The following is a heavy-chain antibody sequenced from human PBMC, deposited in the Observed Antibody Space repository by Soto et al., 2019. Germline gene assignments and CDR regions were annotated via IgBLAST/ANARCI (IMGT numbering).Heavy chain of an antibody. V-gene: IGHV1-18*01. J-gene: IGHJ4*02. Sequence: QVQLVQSGAEVKKPGASVKVSCKASGYTFTSYGISWVRQAPGQGLEWMGWISAYNGNTNYAQKLQGRVTMTTDTATSTVYMELRSLRSDDTAVYYCARTTEFRDGSGNWGIFDYWGQGTLVTVSS. CDR2: ISAYNGNT. CDR1: GYTFTSYG. D-gene: IGHD3-10*01. CDR3: ARTTEFRDGSGNWGIFDY.